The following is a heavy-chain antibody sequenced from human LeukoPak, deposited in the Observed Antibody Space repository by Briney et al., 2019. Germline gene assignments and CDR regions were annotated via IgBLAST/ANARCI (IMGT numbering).Heavy chain of an antibody. D-gene: IGHD6-19*01. CDR2: IYYSGST. Sequence: SETLSLTCMVSGGSISSYYWSWIRQPPGQGLEWIGYIYYSGSTNYNPSLKSRVTISVDTSKNQFSLKLSSVTAADTAVYYCARELGSGWYSNWFDPWGQGTLVTVSS. CDR3: ARELGSGWYSNWFDP. V-gene: IGHV4-59*01. J-gene: IGHJ5*02. CDR1: GGSISSYY.